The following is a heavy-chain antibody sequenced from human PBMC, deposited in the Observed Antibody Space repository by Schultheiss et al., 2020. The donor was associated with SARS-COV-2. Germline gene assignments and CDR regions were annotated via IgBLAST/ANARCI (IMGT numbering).Heavy chain of an antibody. D-gene: IGHD3-3*01. CDR1: GFTFSSYG. CDR3: AKDFLPGHIGPPSGYYPLSYFDY. V-gene: IGHV3-30*18. Sequence: GGSLRLSCAASGFTFSSYGMHWVRQAPGKGLEWVAVISYDGSNKYYADSVKGRFTISRDNSKNTLYLQMNSLRAEDTAVYYCAKDFLPGHIGPPSGYYPLSYFDYWGQGTLVTVSS. J-gene: IGHJ4*02. CDR2: ISYDGSNK.